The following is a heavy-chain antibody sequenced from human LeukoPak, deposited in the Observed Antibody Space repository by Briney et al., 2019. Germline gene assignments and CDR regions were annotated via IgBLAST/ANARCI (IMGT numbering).Heavy chain of an antibody. D-gene: IGHD3-9*01. V-gene: IGHV3-23*01. CDR3: TKEGVGGYFDWQWGEEPNYYYYGMDV. CDR1: GFTFSSYA. Sequence: GGSLRLSCAASGFTFSSYAMSWVRQAPGKGLEWVSAISGSGGSTYYADSVKGRFTISRDNSKNTLYLQMNSLRAEDTAVYYCTKEGVGGYFDWQWGEEPNYYYYGMDVWGQGTTVTVSS. CDR2: ISGSGGST. J-gene: IGHJ6*02.